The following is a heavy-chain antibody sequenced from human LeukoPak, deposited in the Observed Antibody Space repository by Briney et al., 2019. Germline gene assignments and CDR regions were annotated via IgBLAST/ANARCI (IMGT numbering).Heavy chain of an antibody. D-gene: IGHD4-17*01. Sequence: TSETLSLTCTVSGGSISRSGYFWAWIRQSPGTGLEWIGSSDYTGGTTYKPSLKSRVTVSVDTSKNQFSLRLTSVTATDTATYYCARDFGDFRTDYWGQGILVTVSS. V-gene: IGHV4-39*01. CDR3: ARDFGDFRTDY. CDR1: GGSISRSGYF. J-gene: IGHJ4*02. CDR2: SDYTGGT.